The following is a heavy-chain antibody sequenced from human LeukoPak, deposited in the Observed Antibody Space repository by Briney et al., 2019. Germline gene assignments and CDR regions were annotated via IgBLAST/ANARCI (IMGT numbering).Heavy chain of an antibody. V-gene: IGHV3-15*01. J-gene: IGHJ4*02. D-gene: IGHD3-10*01. CDR2: IKSKTEGGTT. Sequence: GGSLRLSCAASGFTFSNAWMSWVRQAPGKGLEWVGRIKSKTEGGTTDYAAPVKGRFTISRDDSKNTLYLQMNSLKTEDTAVYYCTTVAVGELSSDYWGQGTLVTVSS. CDR1: GFTFSNAW. CDR3: TTVAVGELSSDY.